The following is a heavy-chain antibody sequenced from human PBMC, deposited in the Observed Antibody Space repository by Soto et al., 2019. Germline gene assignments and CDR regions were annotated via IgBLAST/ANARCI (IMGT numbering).Heavy chain of an antibody. V-gene: IGHV3-23*01. CDR3: AKGWRYLTYYFDY. D-gene: IGHD1-1*01. Sequence: GVSLRLSCAASGFTFSSYAMSWVRQAPGKGLEWVSAISGSGGSTYYADSVKGRFTISRDNSKNTLYLQMNSLRAEDTAVYYCAKGWRYLTYYFDYWGQGTLVTVSS. CDR2: ISGSGGST. J-gene: IGHJ4*02. CDR1: GFTFSSYA.